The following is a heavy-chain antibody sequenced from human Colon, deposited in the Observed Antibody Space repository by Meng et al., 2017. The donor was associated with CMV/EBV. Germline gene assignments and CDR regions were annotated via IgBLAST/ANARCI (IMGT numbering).Heavy chain of an antibody. V-gene: IGHV4-34*01. Sequence: GSLRLSCAVYGGSFSGDYWSWIRQPPGKGLEWIGEINHSGSTNYNPSLKSRVTISVDTSKNQFSLKLSSVTAADTAVYYCARGVDRSPYDFWSGKYYYYYYGMDVWGQGTTVTVSS. CDR2: INHSGST. J-gene: IGHJ6*02. CDR3: ARGVDRSPYDFWSGKYYYYYYGMDV. D-gene: IGHD3-3*01. CDR1: GGSFSGDY.